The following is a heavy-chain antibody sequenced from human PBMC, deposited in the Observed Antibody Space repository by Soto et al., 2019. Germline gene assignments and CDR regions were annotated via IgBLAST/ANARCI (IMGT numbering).Heavy chain of an antibody. CDR2: IYPGDSDT. D-gene: IGHD6-13*01. J-gene: IGHJ3*02. CDR3: ARRAAATPYAFDI. Sequence: PGESLKISCKGSGYSFTSYWIGWVRQIPGKGLEWMGIIYPGDSDTRYSPSFQGQVTISADKSISTAYLQWSSLKASDTAMYYCARRAAATPYAFDIWGQGTMVTVSS. CDR1: GYSFTSYW. V-gene: IGHV5-51*01.